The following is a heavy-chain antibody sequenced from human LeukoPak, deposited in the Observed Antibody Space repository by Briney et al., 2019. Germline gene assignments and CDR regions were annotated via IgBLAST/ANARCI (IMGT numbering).Heavy chain of an antibody. D-gene: IGHD6-13*01. CDR2: MNPNSGNT. V-gene: IGHV1-8*01. CDR1: GYTFTSYD. Sequence: ASVKVSCKASGYTFTSYDINWVRQATGQGLEWMGWMNPNSGNTGYAQKFQGRATMTRNTSISTAYMELSSLRSEDTAVYYCGIAAAGSYYFDYWGQGTLVTVSS. J-gene: IGHJ4*02. CDR3: GIAAAGSYYFDY.